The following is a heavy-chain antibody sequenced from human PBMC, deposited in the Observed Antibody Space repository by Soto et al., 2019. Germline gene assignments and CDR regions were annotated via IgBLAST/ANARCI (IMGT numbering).Heavy chain of an antibody. V-gene: IGHV4-34*01. J-gene: IGHJ3*02. Sequence: ASEILSLTCAVYGGSFSGYYWSWIRQPPGKGLEWIGEINHSGSTNYNPSLKSRVTISVDTSKNQFSLKLSSVTAADTAVYYCVRRTAVEVPFDIWGQGTMVTVSS. CDR2: INHSGST. CDR1: GGSFSGYY. D-gene: IGHD1-1*01. CDR3: VRRTAVEVPFDI.